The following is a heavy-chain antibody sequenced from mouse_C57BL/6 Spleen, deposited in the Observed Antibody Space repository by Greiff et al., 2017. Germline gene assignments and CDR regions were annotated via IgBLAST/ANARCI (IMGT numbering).Heavy chain of an antibody. D-gene: IGHD3-2*02. CDR2: ISSGGDYI. J-gene: IGHJ2*01. Sequence: EVQRVESGEGLVKPGGSLKLSCAASGFTFSSYAMSWVRQTPEKRLEWVAYISSGGDYIYYADTVEGRFTISRDNARNTLYLQMSSLKSEDTAMYYCTRDSSGYYFDYWGQGTTLTVSS. CDR3: TRDSSGYYFDY. V-gene: IGHV5-9-1*02. CDR1: GFTFSSYA.